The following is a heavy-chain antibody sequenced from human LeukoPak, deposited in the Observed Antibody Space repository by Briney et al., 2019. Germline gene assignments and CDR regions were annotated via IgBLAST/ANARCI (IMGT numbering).Heavy chain of an antibody. Sequence: PGGSLRLSCAASGFTFGMYAMSWVRQAPGKGLEWVSVIGGRDGSTYYADSVKGRFTISRDNSKNTLYVQMNSLRAEGTAVYYCAKGHYYGSGSLDYWGQGTLVTVSS. CDR2: IGGRDGST. CDR1: GFTFGMYA. D-gene: IGHD3-10*01. J-gene: IGHJ4*02. CDR3: AKGHYYGSGSLDY. V-gene: IGHV3-23*01.